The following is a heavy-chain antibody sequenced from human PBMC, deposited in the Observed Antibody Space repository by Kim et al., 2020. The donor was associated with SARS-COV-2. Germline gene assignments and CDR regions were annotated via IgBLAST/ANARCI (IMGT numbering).Heavy chain of an antibody. CDR2: ISYDGSDE. V-gene: IGHV3-30*03. CDR3: ARAAWPGRYYTSFDY. CDR1: GFTFSSSC. D-gene: IGHD3-22*01. J-gene: IGHJ4*01. Sequence: GGSLRLSCAASGFTFSSSCMHWVRQAPGKGLEWVAVISYDGSDEYYADSAKGRFTISSANSKNKLNLQMQRMRPEDTATSYCARAAWPGRYYTSFDYCG.